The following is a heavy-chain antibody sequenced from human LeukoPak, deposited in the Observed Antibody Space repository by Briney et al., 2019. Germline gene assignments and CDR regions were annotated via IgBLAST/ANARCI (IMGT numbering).Heavy chain of an antibody. CDR1: DGSMSSSNYY. D-gene: IGHD3-10*01. J-gene: IGHJ4*02. CDR2: LSYGGNT. CDR3: ARKPIFYDSGRHWYYFDY. Sequence: SETLSLTCTVPDGSMSSSNYYWGWIRQPPGKGLEWIASLSYGGNTYYNPSLKSRVTISVDTPKNQFSLELSSVTAADTAVYYCARKPIFYDSGRHWYYFDYWGQGTLVTVSS. V-gene: IGHV4-39*01.